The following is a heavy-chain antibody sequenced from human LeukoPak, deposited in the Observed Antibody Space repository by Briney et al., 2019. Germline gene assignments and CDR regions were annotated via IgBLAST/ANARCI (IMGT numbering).Heavy chain of an antibody. CDR1: GFTVSSNY. D-gene: IGHD3-22*01. Sequence: GGSLRLSCAASGFTVSSNYMSWVRQAPGKGLEWVSVIYSGGSTYYADSVKGRFSISRDNSKNTLYLQMNSLRAEDTAVYYCARDHSSGYYYVAHWGQGTLVTVSS. CDR3: ARDHSSGYYYVAH. J-gene: IGHJ4*02. CDR2: IYSGGST. V-gene: IGHV3-66*01.